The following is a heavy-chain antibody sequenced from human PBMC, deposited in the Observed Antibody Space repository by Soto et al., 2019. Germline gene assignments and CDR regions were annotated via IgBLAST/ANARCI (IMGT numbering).Heavy chain of an antibody. CDR3: ARQIYDSDTGPNFQYYFDS. CDR2: IDPSDSQT. Sequence: PGESLKISCKGSGYSFAGYWITWVRQKPGKGLEWMGRIDPSDSQTYYSPSFRGHVNISVTKSITTVFLQWSSLRASDTAMYYCARQIYDSDTGPNFQYYFDSWGQGTPVTAPQ. CDR1: GYSFAGYW. V-gene: IGHV5-10-1*01. D-gene: IGHD3-22*01. J-gene: IGHJ4*02.